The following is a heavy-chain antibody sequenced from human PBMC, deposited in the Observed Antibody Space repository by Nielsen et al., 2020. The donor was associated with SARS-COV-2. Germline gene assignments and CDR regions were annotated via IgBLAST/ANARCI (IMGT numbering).Heavy chain of an antibody. CDR2: IYYSGRT. CDR1: SFTSYW. Sequence: SFTSYWIGWVRQMPGKGLEWIGHIYYSGRTYYNPSLKSRVTISVDTSKNQFSLKLSSVTAADTAVYYCARHYYGGRAYYYYYGMDVWGQGTTVTVSS. J-gene: IGHJ6*02. V-gene: IGHV4-39*01. CDR3: ARHYYGGRAYYYYYGMDV. D-gene: IGHD4-23*01.